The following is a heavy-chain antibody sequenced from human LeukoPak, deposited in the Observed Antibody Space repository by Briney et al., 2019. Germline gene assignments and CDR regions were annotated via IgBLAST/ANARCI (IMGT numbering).Heavy chain of an antibody. V-gene: IGHV3-48*01. J-gene: IGHJ5*02. CDR1: GFTFSSYS. CDR3: AGDLYSSSSSYDP. CDR2: ISSSSSTI. Sequence: GGSLRLSCAASGFTFSSYSMNWVRQAPGKGLEWVSYISSSSSTIYYADSVKGRFTISRDNAKNSLYLQMNSLRAEDTAVYYCAGDLYSSSSSYDPWGQGTLVTVSS. D-gene: IGHD6-13*01.